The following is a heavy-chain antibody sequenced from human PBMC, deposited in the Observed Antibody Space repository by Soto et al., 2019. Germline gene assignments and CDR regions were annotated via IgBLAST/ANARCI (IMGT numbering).Heavy chain of an antibody. J-gene: IGHJ4*02. Sequence: QVQLQESGPGLVKPSETLSLTCTVSGGSVSSGSYYWSWIRQPPGKGLGYIGYAYYSGSTNYNPSLKSRVTISVDTPKTQFSLKLTSVTAADTAIYSCARGQAFCTGYYRMLYYFDYWGQGTLVTVSS. V-gene: IGHV4-61*01. CDR1: GGSVSSGSYY. D-gene: IGHD3-3*01. CDR3: ARGQAFCTGYYRMLYYFDY. CDR2: AYYSGST.